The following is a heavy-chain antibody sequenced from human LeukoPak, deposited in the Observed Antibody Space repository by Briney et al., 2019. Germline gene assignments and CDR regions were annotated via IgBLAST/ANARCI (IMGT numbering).Heavy chain of an antibody. J-gene: IGHJ4*02. D-gene: IGHD4-17*01. CDR2: IGGSGEST. V-gene: IGHV3-23*01. Sequence: GGSLRLSCAASGFTFNSYAMTWVRQAPGKGLEWVSTIGGSGESTYYTDSVKGRLTISRDNSKSTLYLQMNSLRAEDTAVYYCASTGYGVRDYWGQGTLVTVSS. CDR3: ASTGYGVRDY. CDR1: GFTFNSYA.